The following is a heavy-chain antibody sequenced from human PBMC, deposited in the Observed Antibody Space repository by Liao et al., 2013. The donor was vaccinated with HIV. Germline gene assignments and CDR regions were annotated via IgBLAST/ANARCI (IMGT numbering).Heavy chain of an antibody. CDR3: ARAVSSDNYHDAFDF. CDR1: GASLSYGGYS. D-gene: IGHD6-19*01. CDR2: FYHSGTT. V-gene: IGHV4-30-2*01. J-gene: IGHJ3*01. Sequence: QLQLQESDSGLVKPSQTLSLTCTVSGASLSYGGYSWSWIRQTPGKGLEWIGYFYHSGTTFYNPSLMSRVSISVDRSRNQFSLRLTSVTAADTAVYFCARAVSSDNYHDAFDFWGQGQWSPSPQ.